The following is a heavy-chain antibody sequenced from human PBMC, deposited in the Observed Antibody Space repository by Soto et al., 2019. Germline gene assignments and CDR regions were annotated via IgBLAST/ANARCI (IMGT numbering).Heavy chain of an antibody. Sequence: EKGLEWVSSISSSSTYIYYADSVKGRFTISRDNAKNTLYLQMNSLRADDTAVYYFLSEAEDGIRGNRSLAAFLLNRSSDL. CDR3: LSEAEDGIRGNRSLAAFLLNRSSDL. J-gene: IGHJ2*01. CDR2: ISSSSTYI. D-gene: IGHD2-15*01. V-gene: IGHV3-21*01.